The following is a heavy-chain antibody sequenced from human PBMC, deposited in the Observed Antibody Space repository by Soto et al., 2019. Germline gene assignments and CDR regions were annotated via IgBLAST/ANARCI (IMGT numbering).Heavy chain of an antibody. CDR1: GFTFSGSA. Sequence: EVQLVESGGGLVQPGGSLKLSCAASGFTFSGSAMHWVRQASGKGLEWVGRIRSKANSYATAYAASVKGRFTISRHDSKNTAYLQMNSLKTEDTAVYYCTRRGKGTGIAVAGHFDYWGQGTLVTVSS. CDR3: TRRGKGTGIAVAGHFDY. CDR2: IRSKANSYAT. J-gene: IGHJ4*02. D-gene: IGHD6-19*01. V-gene: IGHV3-73*02.